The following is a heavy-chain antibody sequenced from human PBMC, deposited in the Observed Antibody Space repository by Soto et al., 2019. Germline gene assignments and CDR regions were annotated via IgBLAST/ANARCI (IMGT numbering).Heavy chain of an antibody. CDR2: ISSSSSYI. D-gene: IGHD6-13*01. J-gene: IGHJ3*02. CDR1: GFTFSSYS. CDR3: AREPSIAAAGNDAFDI. V-gene: IGHV3-21*01. Sequence: EVQLVESGGGLVKPGGSLRLSCAASGFTFSSYSMNWVRQAPGKGLEWVSSISSSSSYIYYADSVKGRFTISRDNAKNSLYLQMNSLRAEDTAVYYCAREPSIAAAGNDAFDIWGQGTMVTVSS.